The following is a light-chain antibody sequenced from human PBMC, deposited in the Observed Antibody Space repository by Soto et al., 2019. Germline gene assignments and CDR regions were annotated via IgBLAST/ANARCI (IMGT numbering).Light chain of an antibody. Sequence: DIQMTQSPSSVSASVGDRVTITCRASQPINNWVAWYQQRAGKAPNLLIYAATNLLSGFPSRFSGSGSGTDVTRTPSSLQPEEFATYYCQHDNPFPPAYGGGTKLDTK. CDR3: QHDNPFPPA. CDR2: AAT. J-gene: IGKJ4*01. CDR1: QPINNW. V-gene: IGKV1-12*01.